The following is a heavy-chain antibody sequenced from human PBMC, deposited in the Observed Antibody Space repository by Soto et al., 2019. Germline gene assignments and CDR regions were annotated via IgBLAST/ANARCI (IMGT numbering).Heavy chain of an antibody. D-gene: IGHD2-8*01. CDR1: VYTFSNFG. CDR2: ISPYNGNT. V-gene: IGHV1-18*01. Sequence: QVQLVQSGGEVKKPGASVKVSCKASVYTFSNFGLSWVRQAPGQGLELMGWISPYNGNTNYAQKLQGRLTMTTDTSTSAAYMELRSLRSDDTAVYYCARDRLGVSVTGGGFDSWGQGTLVTVSS. CDR3: ARDRLGVSVTGGGFDS. J-gene: IGHJ4*02.